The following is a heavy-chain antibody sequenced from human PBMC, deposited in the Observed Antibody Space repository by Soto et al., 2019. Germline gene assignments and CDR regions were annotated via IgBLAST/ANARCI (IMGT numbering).Heavy chain of an antibody. CDR3: ARGGAAADYYYYGMDV. V-gene: IGHV3-21*01. CDR2: ISSSSSYI. D-gene: IGHD2-15*01. Sequence: EVQLVESGGGLVKPGGSLRLSCAASGFTFSSYSMNWVRQAPGKGLEWVSSISSSSSYIYYADSVKGRFTISRDNAKNSLYLQMNSLRDEDTAVYYCARGGAAADYYYYGMDVWGQGTTVTVSS. CDR1: GFTFSSYS. J-gene: IGHJ6*02.